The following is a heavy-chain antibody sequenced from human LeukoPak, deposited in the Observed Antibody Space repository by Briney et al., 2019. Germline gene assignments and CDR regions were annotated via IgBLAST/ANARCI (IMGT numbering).Heavy chain of an antibody. D-gene: IGHD5-24*01. J-gene: IGHJ4*02. CDR3: TRLDGYNPDY. CDR2: IIPILGIA. V-gene: IGHV1-69*02. CDR1: GYTFTGYY. Sequence: ASVKVSCKASGYTFTGYYMHWVRQAPGQGLEWMGRIIPILGIANYAQKFQGRVTITADKSTSTAYMELSSLRSEDTAVYYCTRLDGYNPDYWGQGTLVTVSS.